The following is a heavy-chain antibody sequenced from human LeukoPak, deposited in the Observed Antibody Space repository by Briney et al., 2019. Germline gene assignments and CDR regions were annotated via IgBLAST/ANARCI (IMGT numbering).Heavy chain of an antibody. J-gene: IGHJ4*02. CDR1: AFTFGDYS. Sequence: GGSLRLSCAASAFTFGDYSMNWVRQAPGKGLEWLSYISGRSSTIYYADSVKGRFTISRDNAKNSMYLQMNSLRAEDTAVYYCARDRIKSGSYYFDYWGQGTLVTVSS. V-gene: IGHV3-48*01. CDR2: ISGRSSTI. CDR3: ARDRIKSGSYYFDY. D-gene: IGHD1-26*01.